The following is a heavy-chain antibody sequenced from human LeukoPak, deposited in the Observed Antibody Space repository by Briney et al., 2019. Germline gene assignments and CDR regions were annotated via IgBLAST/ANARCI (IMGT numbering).Heavy chain of an antibody. D-gene: IGHD6-6*01. V-gene: IGHV4-34*01. J-gene: IGHJ4*02. CDR1: GGFLSGFY. CDR2: LNHSGTT. Sequence: SETLSLTCAVSGGFLSGFYWSCIRQPPGGGLEWIADLNHSGTTNHNPSLKSRVTISVDTSKNQFSLNLKSMTAADTAVYYCTRQYSSSYYSDYWGQGTLVTISS. CDR3: TRQYSSSYYSDY.